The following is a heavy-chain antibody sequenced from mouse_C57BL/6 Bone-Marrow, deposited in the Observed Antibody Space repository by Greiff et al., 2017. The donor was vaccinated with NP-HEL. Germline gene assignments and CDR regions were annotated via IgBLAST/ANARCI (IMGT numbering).Heavy chain of an antibody. V-gene: IGHV1-54*01. CDR2: INPGSGGT. CDR3: ARLGYDYDGGSY. J-gene: IGHJ3*01. Sequence: VQGVESGAELVRPGTSVKVSCKASGYAFTNYLIEWVKQRPGQGLEWIGVINPGSGGTNYNEKFKGKATLTADKSSSTAYMQLSSLTSEDSAVYFCARLGYDYDGGSYWGQGTLVTVSA. D-gene: IGHD2-4*01. CDR1: GYAFTNYL.